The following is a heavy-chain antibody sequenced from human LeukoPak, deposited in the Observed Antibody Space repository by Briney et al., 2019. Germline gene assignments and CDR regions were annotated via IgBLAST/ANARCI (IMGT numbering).Heavy chain of an antibody. CDR1: GYTLTELS. CDR3: LRGDGDY. J-gene: IGHJ4*02. CDR2: FDPENGET. Sequence: ASVKVSCKVSGYTLTELSMHWVRQAPGKGLEWMGRFDPENGETVYAQKFQGRVTMTEDTSTDTAYIELSSLRSEDTAVYYCLRGDGDYWGQGTLVTVSS. V-gene: IGHV1-24*01. D-gene: IGHD5-24*01.